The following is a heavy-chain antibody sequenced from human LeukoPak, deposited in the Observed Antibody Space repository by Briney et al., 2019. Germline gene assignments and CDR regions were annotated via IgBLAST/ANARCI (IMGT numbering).Heavy chain of an antibody. V-gene: IGHV4-59*08. Sequence: SETLSLTCTVSGGSISSYYWSWIRQPPGKGLEWIGYIYYSGSTNYNPSLKSRVTISVDTSKNQFSLKLSSVTAADTAVYYCARGSFYYYDSSGYHDYWGRGTLVTVSS. D-gene: IGHD3-22*01. CDR2: IYYSGST. CDR3: ARGSFYYYDSSGYHDY. CDR1: GGSISSYY. J-gene: IGHJ4*02.